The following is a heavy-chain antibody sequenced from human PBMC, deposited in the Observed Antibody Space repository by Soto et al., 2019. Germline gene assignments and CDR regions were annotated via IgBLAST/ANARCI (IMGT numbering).Heavy chain of an antibody. Sequence: SETLSLTCTVSGGSISSYYWSWIRQPPGKGLEWIGHIYYSGSTNYNPSFKSRVAISVDTSKNQLSLKLSSVTAADTAVYYCARVRDCSGGTCYSWWFDPWGQGTLVTVSS. CDR3: ARVRDCSGGTCYSWWFDP. CDR2: IYYSGST. CDR1: GGSISSYY. J-gene: IGHJ5*02. V-gene: IGHV4-59*01. D-gene: IGHD2-15*01.